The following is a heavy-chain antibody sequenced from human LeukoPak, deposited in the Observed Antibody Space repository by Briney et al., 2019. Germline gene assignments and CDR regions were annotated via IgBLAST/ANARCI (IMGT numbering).Heavy chain of an antibody. V-gene: IGHV3-43*02. Sequence: GGSLRLSCAASGFTFDDYAMDWVRQAPGKGLEWVSLISGDGGSTYYADSVKGRFTISRDNSKNSLYLQMNSLRTEDTALYYCAKGWSYFSGAEYFQPWGQGTLVTVSS. CDR2: ISGDGGST. CDR3: AKGWSYFSGAEYFQP. J-gene: IGHJ1*01. D-gene: IGHD1-26*01. CDR1: GFTFDDYA.